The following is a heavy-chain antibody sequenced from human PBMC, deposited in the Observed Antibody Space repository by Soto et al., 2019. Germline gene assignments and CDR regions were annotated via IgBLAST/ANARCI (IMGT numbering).Heavy chain of an antibody. CDR1: GFTLSTYY. J-gene: IGHJ4*02. CDR3: ARARTRNERNGKGLWGNYREIIVFDF. Sequence: GGSLRLSCAASGFTLSTYYMTWARQAPGKGLEWVSVIYSGGSTYYADSVKDRFTISRDNSKNTVYLQMNSLRAEDTAVYYCARARTRNERNGKGLWGNYREIIVFDFWGQGTMVTVSS. V-gene: IGHV3-66*01. CDR2: IYSGGST. D-gene: IGHD3-16*02.